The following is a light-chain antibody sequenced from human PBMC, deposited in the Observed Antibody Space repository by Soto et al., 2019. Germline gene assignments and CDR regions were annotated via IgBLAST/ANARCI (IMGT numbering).Light chain of an antibody. CDR3: QQRSNWPPEIT. Sequence: EIVLTQSPATLSLSPGERATLSCSASHSISSYLAGYQQKPGQATRLLIYDVFNRATGIPARFIGSGSGTDFTLTISSLEPEDFAVYYCQQRSNWPPEITFGQGTRLDIK. V-gene: IGKV3-11*01. CDR2: DVF. CDR1: HSISSY. J-gene: IGKJ5*01.